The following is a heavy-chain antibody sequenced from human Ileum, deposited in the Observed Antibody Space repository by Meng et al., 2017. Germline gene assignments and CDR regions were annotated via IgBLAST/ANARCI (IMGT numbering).Heavy chain of an antibody. CDR1: GLTFSSHA. J-gene: IGHJ4*02. V-gene: IGHV3-30*15. Sequence: GFGGGVVQTWRSLGVSCAASGLTFSSHAMHWVRQAQGKGLEWVALISFDGNYKDYPDSVKGRFTISRDNSKNTLYLQMSSLRVEDTAVYYCASDYWGQGTLVTVSS. CDR2: ISFDGNYK. CDR3: ASDY.